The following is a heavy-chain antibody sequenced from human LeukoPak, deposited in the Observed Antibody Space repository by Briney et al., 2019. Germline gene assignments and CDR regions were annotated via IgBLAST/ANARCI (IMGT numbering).Heavy chain of an antibody. J-gene: IGHJ5*02. CDR2: IAHDGNNK. Sequence: PGGSLRLSCVASGFTFRRYDVHWVRQAPGKGLEWVAVIAHDGNNKIYADSVKGRFTISRDNSKNTLYLQMNSLRAEDTAVYYCARAAAETGAFRDNWFDPWGQGTLVTVSS. CDR1: GFTFRRYD. D-gene: IGHD6-19*01. CDR3: ARAAAETGAFRDNWFDP. V-gene: IGHV3-30-3*01.